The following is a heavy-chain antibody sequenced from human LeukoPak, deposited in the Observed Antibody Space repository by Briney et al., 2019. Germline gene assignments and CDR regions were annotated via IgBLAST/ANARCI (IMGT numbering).Heavy chain of an antibody. CDR3: ARDGYGGGYSLPSDAFDI. Sequence: GGSLRLSCAASGFTFSSYAMSWVRQAPGKGLEWVSAISGSGGSTYYADSVKGRFTISRDNSKNTLYLQMNSLRAEDTALYHCARDGYGGGYSLPSDAFDIWGKGQWSPSLQ. CDR1: GFTFSSYA. V-gene: IGHV3-23*01. J-gene: IGHJ3*02. CDR2: ISGSGGST. D-gene: IGHD5-12*01.